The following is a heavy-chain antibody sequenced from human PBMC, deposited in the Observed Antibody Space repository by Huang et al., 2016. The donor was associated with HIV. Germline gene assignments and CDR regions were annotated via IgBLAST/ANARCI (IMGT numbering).Heavy chain of an antibody. Sequence: QVQLVQSGAEVKEPGSSVKVSCKASGGTFSTYSISWVGQAPGQGLELIGGISPVFGSTHYAQKFQGRLTITADDSTATAYMELSSLSFEDTAFFYCVNDGGGFEWGQGTLVSVSS. V-gene: IGHV1-69*13. D-gene: IGHD2-21*01. J-gene: IGHJ4*02. CDR1: GGTFSTYS. CDR3: VNDGGGFE. CDR2: ISPVFGST.